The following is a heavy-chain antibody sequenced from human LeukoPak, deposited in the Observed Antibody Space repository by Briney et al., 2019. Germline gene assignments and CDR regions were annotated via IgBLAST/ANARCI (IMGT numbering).Heavy chain of an antibody. J-gene: IGHJ4*02. V-gene: IGHV1-69*13. CDR3: ARGIPADYDILTGYHKLDY. D-gene: IGHD3-9*01. Sequence: ASVKVCCKASGGTFFSYAIRWVRQAPGQWLELMGGIIPIFGTANYAQKFQGRVTITADESTSTAYMELSSLRSEDTAVYYCARGIPADYDILTGYHKLDYWGQGTLVTVSS. CDR1: GGTFFSYA. CDR2: IIPIFGTA.